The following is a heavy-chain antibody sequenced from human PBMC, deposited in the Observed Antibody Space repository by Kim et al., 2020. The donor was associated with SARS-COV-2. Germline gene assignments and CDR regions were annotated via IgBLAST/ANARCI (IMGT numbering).Heavy chain of an antibody. CDR3: ARRVLRYFDTPSLNWFDP. Sequence: SETLSLTCTVSGGSISSSSYYWGWIRQPPGMGLEWIGSIYYSGSTYYNPSLKSRVTISVDTSKNQFSLKLSSVTAADTAVYYCARRVLRYFDTPSLNWFDPCGQGPLVTVSS. CDR2: IYYSGST. V-gene: IGHV4-39*01. D-gene: IGHD3-9*01. J-gene: IGHJ5*02. CDR1: GGSISSSSYY.